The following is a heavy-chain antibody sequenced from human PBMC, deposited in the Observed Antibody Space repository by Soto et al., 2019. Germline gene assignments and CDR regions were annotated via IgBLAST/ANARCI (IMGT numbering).Heavy chain of an antibody. CDR3: AKDNRDGYNLYYFDY. CDR1: GFTFSSYG. CDR2: ISYDGSNK. J-gene: IGHJ4*02. Sequence: LRLSCAASGFTFSSYGMHWVRQAPGKGLEWVAVISYDGSNKYYADSVKGRFTISRDNSKNTLYLQMNSLRAEDTAVYYCAKDNRDGYNLYYFDYWGQGTLVTVSS. V-gene: IGHV3-30*18. D-gene: IGHD5-12*01.